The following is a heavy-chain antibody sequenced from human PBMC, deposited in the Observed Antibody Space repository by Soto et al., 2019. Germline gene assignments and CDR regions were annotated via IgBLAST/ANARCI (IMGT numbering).Heavy chain of an antibody. J-gene: IGHJ5*02. V-gene: IGHV3-30*18. D-gene: IGHD4-17*01. Sequence: QVQLVESGGGVVQPGRSLRLSCAASGFTFSSYGMHWVQAPGKGLEWVAVISYDGSNKYYADSVKGRFTISRDNSKNTLYLQMNSLRAEDTAVYYCAKALHDYGDYVFWFDPWGQGTLVTVSS. CDR3: AKALHDYGDYVFWFDP. CDR1: GFTFSSYG. CDR2: ISYDGSNK.